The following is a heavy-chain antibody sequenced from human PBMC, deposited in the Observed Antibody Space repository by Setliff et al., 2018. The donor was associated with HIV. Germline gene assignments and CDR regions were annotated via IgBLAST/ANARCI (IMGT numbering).Heavy chain of an antibody. J-gene: IGHJ6*02. V-gene: IGHV1-2*02. CDR3: ARVRQGKAIITTGGMDV. CDR2: INPNNGDT. CDR1: GYTFTDYF. D-gene: IGHD3-10*01. Sequence: ASVKVSCKASGYTFTDYFLHWVRQAPGQGLEWMGWINPNNGDTIYAQKFQGRVTVTRDTSINTAYMVLSSLKSDDTAMYFCARVRQGKAIITTGGMDVWGQGTTVTVSS.